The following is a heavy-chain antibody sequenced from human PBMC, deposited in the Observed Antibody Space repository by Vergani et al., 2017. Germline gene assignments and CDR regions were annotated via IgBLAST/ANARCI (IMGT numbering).Heavy chain of an antibody. D-gene: IGHD1-1*01. CDR2: IYPADSDT. CDR3: ARHTTDTDA. V-gene: IGHV5-51*01. Sequence: EVELVQSGPEMRKPGESLKISCKGSEYSFGNYWIGWVRQMPGKGLEWMGIIYPADSDTRYSPSFQGQVTISADKSISTAFLQWDSLKASDTALYYCARHTTDTDAWGQGGLVTVAS. J-gene: IGHJ5*02. CDR1: EYSFGNYW.